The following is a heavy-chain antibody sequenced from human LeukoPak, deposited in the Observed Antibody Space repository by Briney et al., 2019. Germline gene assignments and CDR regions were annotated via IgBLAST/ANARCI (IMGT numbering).Heavy chain of an antibody. V-gene: IGHV3-23*01. Sequence: PGGSLRLPCTASGFTFSSYSMSWVRQGPGTGLEWVSAISGSGNTTFYADSVKGRFTISRDNSKKTLYLQVNSLRAEDTAVYFCAKELTTERTPGVDSWGQGTLVTVSS. J-gene: IGHJ4*02. CDR1: GFTFSSYS. CDR3: AKELTTERTPGVDS. CDR2: ISGSGNTT. D-gene: IGHD4-17*01.